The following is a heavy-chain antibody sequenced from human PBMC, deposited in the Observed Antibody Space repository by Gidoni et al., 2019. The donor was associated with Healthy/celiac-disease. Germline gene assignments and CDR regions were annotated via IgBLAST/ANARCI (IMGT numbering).Heavy chain of an antibody. CDR3: ATDSGDSWYLGGG. V-gene: IGHV1-69-2*01. D-gene: IGHD6-13*01. Sequence: EVQLVQSGAEVKKPGATVKISCQVSGYTFTDYYMHGVQQAPGKGLEWMGLVDPEDGETIYTEKFQGRVTINANTSTDTAYMELSSLRSEDTAVYDCATDSGDSWYLGGGWGQGTLVTVSS. CDR1: GYTFTDYY. J-gene: IGHJ4*02. CDR2: VDPEDGET.